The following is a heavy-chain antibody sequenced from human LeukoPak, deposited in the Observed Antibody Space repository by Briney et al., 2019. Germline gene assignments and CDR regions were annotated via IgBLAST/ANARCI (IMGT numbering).Heavy chain of an antibody. CDR3: ARDMKGNLDY. CDR1: GFTFSNTW. Sequence: GASLRLSCAASGFTFSNTWMAWVRQDPGEGLEWVANINQDGSTKQYADSVRGRFTISRDNAKNSLYLQMNSLRAEDTGLYHCARDMKGNLDYWGQGTLVTVSS. CDR2: INQDGSTK. V-gene: IGHV3-7*01. D-gene: IGHD3-16*01. J-gene: IGHJ4*02.